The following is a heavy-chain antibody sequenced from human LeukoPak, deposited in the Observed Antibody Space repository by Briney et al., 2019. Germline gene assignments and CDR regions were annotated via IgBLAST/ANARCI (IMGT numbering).Heavy chain of an antibody. V-gene: IGHV3-33*01. J-gene: IGHJ5*02. D-gene: IGHD2-15*01. CDR1: GFTFSTYA. CDR2: IWHDGSNK. CDR3: ARERCSGGSCYSSNWFDP. Sequence: PGRSLRLSCAASGFTFSTYAMHWVRQAPGKGLEWVALIWHDGSNKYYTDSVKGRFTISRDNSKNTLYLQMNSLRAEDTAVYYCARERCSGGSCYSSNWFDPWGQGTLVTVSS.